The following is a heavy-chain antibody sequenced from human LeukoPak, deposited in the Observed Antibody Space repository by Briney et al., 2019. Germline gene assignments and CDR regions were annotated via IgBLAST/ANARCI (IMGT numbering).Heavy chain of an antibody. Sequence: GGSLRLSCAASGFTFSSYWMHWVRPAPGKGLEWVSRIDSDGSSTIYADSVKGRFTISRDNAKNTLNLQMNSLRAEDTALYYCARSGAPTPDYWGQGTLVIVSS. D-gene: IGHD2-15*01. CDR2: IDSDGSST. CDR1: GFTFSSYW. CDR3: ARSGAPTPDY. V-gene: IGHV3-74*01. J-gene: IGHJ4*02.